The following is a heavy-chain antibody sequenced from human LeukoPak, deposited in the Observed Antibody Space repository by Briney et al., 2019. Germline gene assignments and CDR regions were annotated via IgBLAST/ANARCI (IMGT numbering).Heavy chain of an antibody. CDR1: GFTFSSYW. D-gene: IGHD3-10*01. V-gene: IGHV3-7*01. CDR3: AKEGAYPIITYDS. CDR2: IKRDGSEK. J-gene: IGHJ5*01. Sequence: GGSLRLSCAASGFTFSSYWMNWVRQAPGKGLEWVAHIKRDGSEKNYVDSVKGRFAISRDNSKNSLYLQMDSLRAEDTAVYYCAKEGAYPIITYDSWGQGALVTVSS.